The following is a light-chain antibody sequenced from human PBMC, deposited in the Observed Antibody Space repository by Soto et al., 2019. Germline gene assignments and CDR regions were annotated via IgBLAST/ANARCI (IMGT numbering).Light chain of an antibody. CDR1: QGVSRK. CDR2: GAS. J-gene: IGKJ2*01. Sequence: IVITQSPATLSVAPGERVTFSCRASQGVSRKLAWYQHKPGQGPRILIYGASTRETGVPARFSGSGSGTEFTLTISSLQYEDFAVYYCQHYNYWPYTFGQGTQVDIK. V-gene: IGKV3-15*01. CDR3: QHYNYWPYT.